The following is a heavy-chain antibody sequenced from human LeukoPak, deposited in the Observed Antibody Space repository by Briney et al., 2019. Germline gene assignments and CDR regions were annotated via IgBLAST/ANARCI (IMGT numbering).Heavy chain of an antibody. Sequence: GGSLRLSCAASGFTFSSYGMHWVRQAPGKGLEWVSINYDDYITYYADSVKGRFAISRDNSKNTLYLQMNSLRAEDTAVYYCATGRYYFDYWGQGTQVTVSS. J-gene: IGHJ4*02. CDR2: NYDDYIT. CDR3: ATGRYYFDY. CDR1: GFTFSSYG. V-gene: IGHV3-NL1*01.